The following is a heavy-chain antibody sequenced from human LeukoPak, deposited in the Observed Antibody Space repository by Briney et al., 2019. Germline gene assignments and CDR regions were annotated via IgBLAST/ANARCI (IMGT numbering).Heavy chain of an antibody. CDR3: AKEGGVVGESYYYYYYMDV. Sequence: QPGGSLRLSCAASGFTLSSYAMSWVRQAPGKGLEWVSAISGSGGSTYYADSVKGRFTISRDNSKNTLYLQMNSLRAEDTAVYYRAKEGGVVGESYYYYYYMDVWGKGTTVTISS. D-gene: IGHD3-16*01. CDR2: ISGSGGST. CDR1: GFTLSSYA. J-gene: IGHJ6*03. V-gene: IGHV3-23*01.